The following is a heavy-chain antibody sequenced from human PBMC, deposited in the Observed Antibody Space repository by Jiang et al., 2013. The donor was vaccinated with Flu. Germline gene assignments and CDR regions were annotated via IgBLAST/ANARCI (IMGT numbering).Heavy chain of an antibody. CDR1: GDSVSSNSAS. CDR3: TRGAPDLDY. Sequence: SLTCAISGDSVSSNSASWNWIRQSPPRGLEWLGRTYHRSKWHNDYALSVKSRITIKPDTSENQFSLQLNSVTPEDTAVYYCTRGAPDLDYWGQGTLVTVSS. J-gene: IGHJ4*02. CDR2: TYHRSKWHN. V-gene: IGHV6-1*01.